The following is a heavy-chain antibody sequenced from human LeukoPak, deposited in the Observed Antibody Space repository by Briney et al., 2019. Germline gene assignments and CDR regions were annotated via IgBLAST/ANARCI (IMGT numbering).Heavy chain of an antibody. Sequence: GGSLRLSCAASGFTFSSYWMHWVRQPPGKGLVWVSRINSDGSSTSYADSVKGRFTISRDNAKNTLYLQMNRMRAEDTAVYYCARASYGLGHWDFDYWGQGTLVTVSS. CDR2: INSDGSST. D-gene: IGHD3-16*01. CDR3: ARASYGLGHWDFDY. V-gene: IGHV3-74*01. CDR1: GFTFSSYW. J-gene: IGHJ4*02.